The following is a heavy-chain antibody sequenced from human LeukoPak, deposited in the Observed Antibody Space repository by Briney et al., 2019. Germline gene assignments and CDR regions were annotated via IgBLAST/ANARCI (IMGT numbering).Heavy chain of an antibody. D-gene: IGHD2-2*01. CDR1: GFTFSSYA. CDR3: VRDWSSARPYYMDV. CDR2: ISASGGST. Sequence: PGGSLRLSCAASGFTFSSYAMTWVRQAPGKGLEWVSGISASGGSTYYADSVKGRFTISRDDSKSTVYLQMNSLRVEDTSVYYCVRDWSSARPYYMDVWGKGTTVIVSS. V-gene: IGHV3-23*01. J-gene: IGHJ6*03.